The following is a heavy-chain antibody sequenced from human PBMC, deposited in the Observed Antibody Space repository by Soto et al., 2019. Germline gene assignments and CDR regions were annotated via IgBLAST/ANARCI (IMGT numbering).Heavy chain of an antibody. V-gene: IGHV3-23*01. CDR3: AKGKSTGDIDWFDP. CDR2: LIGGHYGT. CDR1: GFTLQNYA. J-gene: IGHJ5*02. Sequence: GGSLRLSCTASGFTLQNYAMAWVRQAPGKGLEWVSTLIGGHYGTAYSYSVKGRFTVSRDNSKNCLYLQMNSLGVEDTAMYFCAKGKSTGDIDWFDPWGQGSLVTISS. D-gene: IGHD3-10*01.